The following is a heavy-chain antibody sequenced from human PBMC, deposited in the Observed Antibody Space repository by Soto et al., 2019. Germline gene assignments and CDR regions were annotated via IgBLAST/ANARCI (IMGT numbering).Heavy chain of an antibody. CDR1: GGSISSSSYY. J-gene: IGHJ5*02. CDR2: IYYSGST. D-gene: IGHD1-26*01. Sequence: QLQLQESGPGLVKPSETLSLTCTVSGGSISSSSYYWGWIRQPPGKGLEWIGSIYYSGSTYYNPSLKSRVTISVDTSKNQFSLKLSSVPAADTAVYSCARHVGVRWETKGGGFDPWGQGTLVTVSS. V-gene: IGHV4-39*01. CDR3: ARHVGVRWETKGGGFDP.